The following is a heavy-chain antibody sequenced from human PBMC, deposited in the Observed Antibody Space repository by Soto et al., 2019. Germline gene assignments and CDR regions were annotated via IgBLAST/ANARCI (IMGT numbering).Heavy chain of an antibody. CDR3: ARRGSREDKGTGNDAFDV. CDR1: GYTFTTHA. CDR2: LNAGNGNT. V-gene: IGHV1-3*01. J-gene: IGHJ3*01. D-gene: IGHD2-15*01. Sequence: ASVKVSCKASGYTFTTHAMHWVRQAPGQSLELMGCLNAGNGNTKYSQKFQGGLTITRETSASTAYMELSSLRSEDTALYYCARRGSREDKGTGNDAFDVWGQGTMVTVSS.